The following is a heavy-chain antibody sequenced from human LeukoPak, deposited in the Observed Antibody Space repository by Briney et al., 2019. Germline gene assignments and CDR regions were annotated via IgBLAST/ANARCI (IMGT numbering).Heavy chain of an antibody. CDR3: AKDRAYSSSWYDGDY. J-gene: IGHJ4*02. CDR2: ISGGGGST. V-gene: IGHV3-23*01. D-gene: IGHD6-13*01. CDR1: GFTFSSYA. Sequence: HAGGSLRLSCAASGFTFSSYAMSWVRQAPGKGLEWVSAISGGGGSTYYADSMKGRFSISRDNSKNTLYLQMNSLRAEDTAVYYCAKDRAYSSSWYDGDYWGQGTLVPVSS.